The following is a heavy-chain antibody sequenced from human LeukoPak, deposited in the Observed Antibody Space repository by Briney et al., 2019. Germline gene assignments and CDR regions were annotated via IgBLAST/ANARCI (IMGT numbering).Heavy chain of an antibody. V-gene: IGHV1-69*04. J-gene: IGHJ4*02. D-gene: IGHD2-21*02. CDR2: IIPILGIA. CDR1: GGTFSSYA. CDR3: ARVVVTAIPVGFDY. Sequence: GSSVKVSCKASGGTFSSYAISWVRQAPGQGLEWMGRIIPILGIANYAQKFQGRVTITADKSTSTAYMELSSLRSEDTAVYYCARVVVTAIPVGFDYWGQGTLVTVSS.